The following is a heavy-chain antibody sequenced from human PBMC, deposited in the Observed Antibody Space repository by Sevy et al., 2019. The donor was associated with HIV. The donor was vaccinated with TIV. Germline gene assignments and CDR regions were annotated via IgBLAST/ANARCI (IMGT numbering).Heavy chain of an antibody. CDR1: GGSISSYY. V-gene: IGHV4-59*01. CDR2: IYYSGST. D-gene: IGHD2-2*01. Sequence: SETLSLTCTVSGGSISSYYWSWIRQPPGKGLEWIGYIYYSGSTNYNPSLKSRVTISVDTSKNQFSLKLSSVTAADMAVYYCARGSVPSLRATYYYGMDVWGQGTTVTVSS. CDR3: ARGSVPSLRATYYYGMDV. J-gene: IGHJ6*02.